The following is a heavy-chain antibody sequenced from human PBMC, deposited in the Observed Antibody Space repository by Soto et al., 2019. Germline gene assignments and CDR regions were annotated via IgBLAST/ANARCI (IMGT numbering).Heavy chain of an antibody. D-gene: IGHD1-26*01. CDR2: MSRSGST. J-gene: IGHJ4*02. V-gene: IGHV4-38-2*01. CDR1: GYSISSGHY. Sequence: SETLSLTCAVSGYSISSGHYWGWIRQPPAKGLEWIGSMSRSGSTYYNPSLKSRVTISVHTSQNQFSLNLTSVTAADTAVYYCARGGGSYYRQDYFDYWGQGSLVTVSS. CDR3: ARGGGSYYRQDYFDY.